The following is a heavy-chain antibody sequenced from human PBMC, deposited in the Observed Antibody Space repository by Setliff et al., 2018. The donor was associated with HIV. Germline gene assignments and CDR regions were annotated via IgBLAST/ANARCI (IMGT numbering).Heavy chain of an antibody. CDR2: INPSGGST. D-gene: IGHD3-22*01. J-gene: IGHJ5*02. V-gene: IGHV1-46*01. CDR1: GYTFTGYY. CDR3: ARGRTMSWFDP. Sequence: ASVKVSCKASGYTFTGYYMHWVRQAPGQGLEWMGIINPSGGSTNYAHKFQGRVTMTRDTSTRTVYMELSSLRSEDTAVYYCARGRTMSWFDPWGQGTLVTVS.